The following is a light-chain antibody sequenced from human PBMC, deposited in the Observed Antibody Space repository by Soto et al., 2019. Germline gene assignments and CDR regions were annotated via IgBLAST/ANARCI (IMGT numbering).Light chain of an antibody. CDR2: DAS. CDR3: HQSYNLPLT. J-gene: IGKJ5*01. Sequence: DIQMTQSPSSLYASVGDRVTITCQARQDISNCLNWYQQKPGKAPKILIYDASNLETGVTSRFSGSGSVTDFTFTISKQQPEDIATNYCHQSYNLPLTFGQGPRLEIK. CDR1: QDISNC. V-gene: IGKV1-33*01.